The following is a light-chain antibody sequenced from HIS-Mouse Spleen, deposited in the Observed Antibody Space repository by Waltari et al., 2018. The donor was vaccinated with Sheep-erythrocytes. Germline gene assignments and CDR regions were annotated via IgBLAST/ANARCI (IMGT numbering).Light chain of an antibody. CDR3: QQLNSYPIT. CDR2: AAS. J-gene: IGKJ5*01. V-gene: IGKV1-9*01. Sequence: DIQLTQSPSFLSASVVDRVTITCRASQGISSYLAWYQQTPGKAPKLLIYAASTLQSGLPSRFSGSGSGTEFTLTISSLQPEDFATYYCQQLNSYPITFGQGTRLEIK. CDR1: QGISSY.